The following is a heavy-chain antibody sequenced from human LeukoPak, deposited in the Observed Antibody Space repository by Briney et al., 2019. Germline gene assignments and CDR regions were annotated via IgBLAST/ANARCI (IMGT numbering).Heavy chain of an antibody. V-gene: IGHV4-59*08. CDR3: ARHITMVRGVIREDYYFDY. D-gene: IGHD3-10*01. CDR2: IYYSGST. J-gene: IGHJ4*02. CDR1: GGSISSYY. Sequence: SETLSLTCTVSGGSISSYYRSWIRQPPGKGLEWIGYIYYSGSTNYNPSLKSRVTISVDTSKIQFSLKLSSVTAADTAVYYCARHITMVRGVIREDYYFDYWGQGTLVTVSS.